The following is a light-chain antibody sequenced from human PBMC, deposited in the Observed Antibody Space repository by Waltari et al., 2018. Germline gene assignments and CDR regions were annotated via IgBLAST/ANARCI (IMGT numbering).Light chain of an antibody. Sequence: QSAMTQPPSASGTPGQTVTISCFGGSSNVGNNPVNWYQQLPGTAPKVLIYSNNQRRSGVPYRFSGSKSGTTASLAIRGLQSEDEADYYCAAWDYKLNGVLYGGGTKLTVL. CDR2: SNN. V-gene: IGLV1-44*01. J-gene: IGLJ3*02. CDR1: SSNVGNNP. CDR3: AAWDYKLNGVL.